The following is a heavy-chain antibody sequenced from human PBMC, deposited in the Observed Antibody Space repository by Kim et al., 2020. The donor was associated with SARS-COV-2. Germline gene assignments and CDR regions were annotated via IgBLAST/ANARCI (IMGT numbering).Heavy chain of an antibody. CDR2: IVVGSGNT. CDR3: AARFIRSRGKSLDY. V-gene: IGHV1-58*02. D-gene: IGHD3-16*02. CDR1: GFTFTSSA. J-gene: IGHJ4*02. Sequence: SVKVSCKASGFTFTSSAMQWVRQARGQRLEWIGWIVVGSGNTNYAQKFQERVTITRDMSTSTAYMELSSLRSEDTAVYYCAARFIRSRGKSLDYWGQGTLVTVSS.